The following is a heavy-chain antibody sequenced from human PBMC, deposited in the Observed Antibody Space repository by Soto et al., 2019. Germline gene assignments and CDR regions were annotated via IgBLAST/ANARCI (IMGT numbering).Heavy chain of an antibody. J-gene: IGHJ6*02. CDR1: GGTFSRYT. Sequence: SVKVSCKASGGTFSRYTINWVRQAPGQGLEWMGRIIPIAAIANYTQKFQGRVTITVDKSSTTAYMELSSLRSDDTAVYYCARIADCSITTCSFPTRFHMRGYYYYYGMDVWGPGTTVTVSS. V-gene: IGHV1-69*02. CDR3: ARIADCSITTCSFPTRFHMRGYYYYYGMDV. CDR2: IIPIAAIA. D-gene: IGHD2-2*01.